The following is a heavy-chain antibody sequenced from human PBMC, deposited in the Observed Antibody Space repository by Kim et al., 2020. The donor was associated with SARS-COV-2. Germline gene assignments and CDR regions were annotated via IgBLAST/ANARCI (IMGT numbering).Heavy chain of an antibody. CDR3: ARQDYSDSSGYGY. V-gene: IGHV5-51*01. Sequence: YSPSFQGQVTISADKSISTAYLQWSSLKASDTAMYYCARQDYSDSSGYGYWGQGTLVTVSS. J-gene: IGHJ4*02. D-gene: IGHD3-22*01.